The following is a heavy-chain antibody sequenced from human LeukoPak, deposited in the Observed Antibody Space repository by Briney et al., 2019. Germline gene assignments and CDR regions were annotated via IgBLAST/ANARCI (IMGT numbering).Heavy chain of an antibody. V-gene: IGHV3-30-3*01. D-gene: IGHD5-18*01. Sequence: GRSPRLSCAASGFTFSSYAMHWVRQAPGKGLEWVAVISYDGSSKYYADSVKGRFTISRDNSKNTLYLQMNSLRAEDTAVYYCARDPKLGYGRNFDYWGQGTLVTVSS. CDR1: GFTFSSYA. CDR3: ARDPKLGYGRNFDY. CDR2: ISYDGSSK. J-gene: IGHJ4*02.